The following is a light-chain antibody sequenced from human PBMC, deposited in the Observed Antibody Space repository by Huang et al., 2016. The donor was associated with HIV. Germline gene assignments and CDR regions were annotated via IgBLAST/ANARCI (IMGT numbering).Light chain of an antibody. CDR2: WAS. V-gene: IGKV4-1*01. J-gene: IGKJ4*01. CDR1: QIVLYSSNNKNY. Sequence: DIVMTQSPDSLVVSLGETATINCNSSQIVLYSSNNKNYVALYHEKPGQPPKLLIYWASTRESGVPDRFSVSGSGTDFTLTISTLQAEDVAVYYCQQYYTTPLTFGGGTKVEIK. CDR3: QQYYTTPLT.